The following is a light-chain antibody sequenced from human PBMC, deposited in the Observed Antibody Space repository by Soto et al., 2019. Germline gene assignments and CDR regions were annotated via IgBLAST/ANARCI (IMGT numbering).Light chain of an antibody. CDR1: QDISNY. J-gene: IGKJ2*01. V-gene: IGKV1-33*01. Sequence: DIQMTQSPSSLSASVGERVTITCKASQDISNYLNWYQQKPGKATKLLIYDASNLETGVPSRFSGSGSGTDFTFTISSLQPEDIATYYCQQYDNLSYTFGQGTKLEIK. CDR3: QQYDNLSYT. CDR2: DAS.